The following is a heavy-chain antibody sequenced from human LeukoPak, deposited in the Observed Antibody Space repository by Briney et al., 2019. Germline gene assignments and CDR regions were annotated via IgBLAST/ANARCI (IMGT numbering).Heavy chain of an antibody. Sequence: ASVKVSCKASGYTFTGYYMHWVRQAPGQGLEWMGWINPNSGGTNYAQKFQGRVTMTRDTSISTAYMELSSLRTEDTAVYYCANRAVAMADLDYFDFWGQGTLVTVSS. D-gene: IGHD6-19*01. J-gene: IGHJ4*02. V-gene: IGHV1-2*02. CDR1: GYTFTGYY. CDR3: ANRAVAMADLDYFDF. CDR2: INPNSGGT.